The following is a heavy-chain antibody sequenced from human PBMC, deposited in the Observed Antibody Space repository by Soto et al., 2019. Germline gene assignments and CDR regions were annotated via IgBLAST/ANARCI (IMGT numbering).Heavy chain of an antibody. J-gene: IGHJ5*02. CDR3: VKNSGWFNT. V-gene: IGHV3-23*01. Sequence: QLLQSGGGLVQPGGSLTLSCAASGFTFGTTDMSWVRQAPGEGLEWVSTIDGSGGITYYADSVKGRFTISRDNSRNTVYLQMTSLRGDDTALYYSVKNSGWFNTWGQGALVTVSS. CDR1: GFTFGTTD. CDR2: IDGSGGIT. D-gene: IGHD3-10*01.